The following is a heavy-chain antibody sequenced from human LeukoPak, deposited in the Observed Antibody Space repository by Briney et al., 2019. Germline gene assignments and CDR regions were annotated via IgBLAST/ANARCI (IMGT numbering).Heavy chain of an antibody. J-gene: IGHJ4*02. V-gene: IGHV3-7*01. CDR2: IRQDGSDK. CDR1: GFTFTTDW. CDR3: AGGGRCSGSVNDLHFDS. Sequence: PGGSLRLSCTASGFTFTTDWMSWVRQAPGRGLEWVASIRQDGSDKYYVDSVKGRFTISRDNARNSLNLQMNSLRADDTAVYFCAGGGRCSGSVNDLHFDSWGQGTLVTVSS. D-gene: IGHD1-1*01.